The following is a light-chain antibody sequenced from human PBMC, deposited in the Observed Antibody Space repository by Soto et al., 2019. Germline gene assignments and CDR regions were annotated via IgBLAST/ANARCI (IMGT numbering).Light chain of an antibody. Sequence: IQLTPYPSSLSSSLVDRVTITFRASQGIRNYLAWYQQKPGKVPKLLIYAASTLQSGVPSRFSGSGSGTDFTLTISRLQPEDVATYYCQKYNSAPLTFGGGTKV. J-gene: IGKJ4*01. V-gene: IGKV1-27*01. CDR3: QKYNSAPLT. CDR2: AAS. CDR1: QGIRNY.